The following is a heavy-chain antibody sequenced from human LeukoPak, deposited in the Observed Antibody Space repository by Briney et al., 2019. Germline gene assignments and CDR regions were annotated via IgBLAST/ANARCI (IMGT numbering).Heavy chain of an antibody. V-gene: IGHV3-49*04. CDR1: GFTFGDYA. D-gene: IGHD6-13*01. CDR3: TRTVRQRVSKYYFDY. Sequence: GGSLRLSCTASGFTFGDYAMSWVRQAPGRGLEWVGFIRSKAYGGTTEYAASVKGRFTISRDDFKSIAYLQMNSLKTEDTAVYYCTRTVRQRVSKYYFDYWGQGTLVTVSS. J-gene: IGHJ4*02. CDR2: IRSKAYGGTT.